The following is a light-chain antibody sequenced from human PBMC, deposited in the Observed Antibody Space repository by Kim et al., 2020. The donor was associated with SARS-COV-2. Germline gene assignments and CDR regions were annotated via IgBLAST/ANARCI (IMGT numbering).Light chain of an antibody. CDR3: QAWDSSPHVV. V-gene: IGLV3-1*01. CDR1: KLGDKY. Sequence: SYELTQPPSVSVSPGQTASITCSGDKLGDKYACWYQQKPGQSTVLVIYQDSKRPSGIPERFSGSNSGNTATLTISGTKAMDEADYYCQAWDSSPHVVFGG. J-gene: IGLJ2*01. CDR2: QDS.